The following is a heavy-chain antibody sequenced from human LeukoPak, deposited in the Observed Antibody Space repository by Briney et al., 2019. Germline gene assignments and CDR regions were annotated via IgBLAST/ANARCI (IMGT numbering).Heavy chain of an antibody. CDR3: ARDSYSYGYNWFDP. CDR2: ISYDGSNK. V-gene: IGHV3-30-3*01. J-gene: IGHJ5*02. CDR1: GFTFSSYA. D-gene: IGHD5-18*01. Sequence: TGRSLRLSCADSGFTFSSYAMHWVRQAPGKGLEWVAVISYDGSNKYYADSVKGRFTISRDNSKNTLYLQMNSLRAEDTAVYYCARDSYSYGYNWFDPWGQGTLVTVSS.